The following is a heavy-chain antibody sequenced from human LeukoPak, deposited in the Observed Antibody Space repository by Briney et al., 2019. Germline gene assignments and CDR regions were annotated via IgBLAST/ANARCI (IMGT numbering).Heavy chain of an antibody. J-gene: IGHJ4*02. CDR3: ARACSDDMCYTLY. CDR1: GYTFTNYG. V-gene: IGHV1-18*01. D-gene: IGHD2-15*01. Sequence: ASVKVSCKASGYTFTNYGISWVRQAPGQGPEWVGWISPYNGNTNYAQKLQGRLTMTTDTSTSTAYMELRSLRSDDTAVYYCARACSDDMCYTLYWGQGTLVIVSS. CDR2: ISPYNGNT.